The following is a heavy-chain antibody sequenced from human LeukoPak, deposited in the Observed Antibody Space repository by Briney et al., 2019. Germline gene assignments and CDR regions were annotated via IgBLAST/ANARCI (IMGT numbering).Heavy chain of an antibody. V-gene: IGHV3-48*01. CDR2: ISSSSSTL. J-gene: IGHJ4*02. CDR3: ARDERWLPWRYFDY. CDR1: GFTFSSYS. Sequence: PGGSLGLSCAASGFTFSSYSMNWVRQAPGKGLEWISYISSSSSTLYYADSVKGRFTISRDNAKNSLYLQMNSLRADDTAVYYCARDERWLPWRYFDYWGQGTLVTVSS. D-gene: IGHD5-24*01.